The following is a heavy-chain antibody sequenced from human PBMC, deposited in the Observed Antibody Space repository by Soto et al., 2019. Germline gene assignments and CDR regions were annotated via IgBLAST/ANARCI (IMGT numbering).Heavy chain of an antibody. Sequence: QVQLQESGPGLVKPSETLSLTCTVSGGSISSYYWSWIRQPPGKGLEWIGYIYYSGSTHYNPSLKSRDTRSVDTAKHQLSLKLSSVTAADTAVYYFARKGYYYYGMDVWGQGTTVTVSS. CDR3: ARKGYYYYGMDV. V-gene: IGHV4-59*01. CDR1: GGSISSYY. J-gene: IGHJ6*02. CDR2: IYYSGST.